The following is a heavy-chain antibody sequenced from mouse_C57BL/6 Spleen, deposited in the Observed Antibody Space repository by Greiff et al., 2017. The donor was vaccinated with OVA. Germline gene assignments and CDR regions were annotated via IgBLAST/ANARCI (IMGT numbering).Heavy chain of an antibody. V-gene: IGHV2-4*01. CDR1: GFSLTSYG. Sequence: VQLVESGPGLVQPSQSLSITCTVSGFSLTSYGVHWVRQPPGKGLEWLGVIWSGGSTDYNAAFISRLSISKDNSKSQVFFKMNSLQADDTAIYYCAKNYYYGALYAMDYWGQGTSVTVSS. CDR3: AKNYYYGALYAMDY. J-gene: IGHJ4*01. D-gene: IGHD1-1*01. CDR2: IWSGGST.